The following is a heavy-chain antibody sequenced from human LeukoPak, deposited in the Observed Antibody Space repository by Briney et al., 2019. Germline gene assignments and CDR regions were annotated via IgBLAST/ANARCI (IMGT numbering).Heavy chain of an antibody. V-gene: IGHV3-48*03. CDR2: ISSSGSTI. J-gene: IGHJ3*02. Sequence: GGSLRLSCAASGFTFSSYEMNWVRQAPGKGLEWVSYISSSGSTIYYADSVKGRFTISRDNAKNTLYLQMNSLRAEDTAVYYCAKVPITMIVVVTSDAFDIWGQGTMVTVSS. CDR3: AKVPITMIVVVTSDAFDI. CDR1: GFTFSSYE. D-gene: IGHD3-22*01.